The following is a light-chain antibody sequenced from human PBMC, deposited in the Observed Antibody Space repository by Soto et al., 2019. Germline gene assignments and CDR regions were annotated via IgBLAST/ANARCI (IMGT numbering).Light chain of an antibody. CDR3: QQYNNWPL. V-gene: IGKV3-15*01. CDR1: QSVSSN. J-gene: IGKJ4*01. CDR2: GAS. Sequence: EIGMTQSPATLSVSPGERATLSCRASQSVSSNLAWYQQKPGQAPRLLIYGASTRATGIPARFSGSGSGTEFTLTISSLQSEDFAVYYCQQYNNWPLFGGGTKVDIK.